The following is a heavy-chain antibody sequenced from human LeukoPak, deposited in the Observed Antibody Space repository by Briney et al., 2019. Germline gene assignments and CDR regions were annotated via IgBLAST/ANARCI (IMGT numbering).Heavy chain of an antibody. Sequence: GGSLRLSCIASGVAIGSSWMSWVRQSPGKRLEWVANVNPGGSVQNYVDSVTGRFTISRDNAKNSLYLQMNNLRADDTAVYYCATTCPYCSEDNCALGGQGTLVTVSS. J-gene: IGHJ1*01. CDR2: VNPGGSVQ. V-gene: IGHV3-7*01. CDR1: GVAIGSSW. CDR3: ATTCPYCSEDNCAL. D-gene: IGHD2-15*01.